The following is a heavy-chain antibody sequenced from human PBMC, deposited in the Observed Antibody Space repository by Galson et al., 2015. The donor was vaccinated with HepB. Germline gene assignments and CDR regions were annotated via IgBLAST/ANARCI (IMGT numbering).Heavy chain of an antibody. CDR2: ISGSIGNT. D-gene: IGHD3-10*01. J-gene: IGHJ5*01. Sequence: SLRLSCAASGFTFSTYAMSWVRQAPGKGLEWVSAISGSIGNTYYADSVKGRFTISRDNSKNTLYLQMDSLRAEDTAVYYCAKSPRGGVPHLTWFDSWGQGTLVTASS. CDR3: AKSPRGGVPHLTWFDS. CDR1: GFTFSTYA. V-gene: IGHV3-23*01.